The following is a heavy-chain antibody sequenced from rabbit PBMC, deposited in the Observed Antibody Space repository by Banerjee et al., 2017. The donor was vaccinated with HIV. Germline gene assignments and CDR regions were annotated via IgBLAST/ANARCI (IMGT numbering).Heavy chain of an antibody. D-gene: IGHD6-1*01. CDR1: GFSFSSTYY. Sequence: QEQLVESGGGLVQPEGSLTLTCTASGFSFSSTYYMCWVRQAPGKGLEWIGCIYNGDGSTYYANWAKGRFTISKTSTTVDLKMTSVTAADTATYFCARDYYTYRYAGGAYAASLNLWGQGTLVTVS. J-gene: IGHJ4*01. V-gene: IGHV1S45*01. CDR2: IYNGDGST. CDR3: ARDYYTYRYAGGAYAASLNL.